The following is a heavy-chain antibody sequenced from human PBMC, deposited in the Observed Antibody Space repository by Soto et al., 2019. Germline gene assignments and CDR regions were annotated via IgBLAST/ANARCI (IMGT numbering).Heavy chain of an antibody. CDR2: INHSGST. V-gene: IGHV4-34*01. D-gene: IGHD2-15*01. CDR1: GGSFSCYY. J-gene: IGHJ6*02. CDR3: ARLHGGFDYGMDV. Sequence: SETLSLTCAVYGGSFSCYYWSWIRQPPGKGLEWIGEINHSGSTNYNPSLKSRVTISVDTSKNQFSLKLSSVTAADTAVYYCARLHGGFDYGMDVWGQGTTVTVSS.